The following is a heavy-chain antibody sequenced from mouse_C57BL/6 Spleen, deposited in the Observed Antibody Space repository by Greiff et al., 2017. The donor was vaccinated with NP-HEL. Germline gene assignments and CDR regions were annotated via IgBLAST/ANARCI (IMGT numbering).Heavy chain of an antibody. CDR3: AKHHYDGYHDYYAMDY. CDR2: IWGGGST. J-gene: IGHJ4*01. Sequence: VQRVESGPGLVAPSQSLSITCTVSGFSLTSYGVDWVRQPPGKGLEWLGVIWGGGSTNYNSALMSRLSISKDNSKSQVFLKMNSLQTDDTAMYYCAKHHYDGYHDYYAMDYWGQGTSVTVSS. V-gene: IGHV2-9*01. CDR1: GFSLTSYG. D-gene: IGHD2-3*01.